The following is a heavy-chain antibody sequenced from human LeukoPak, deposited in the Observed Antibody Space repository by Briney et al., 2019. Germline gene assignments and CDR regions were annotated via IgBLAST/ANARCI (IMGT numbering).Heavy chain of an antibody. CDR1: GGSISSGSYY. V-gene: IGHV4-31*03. CDR3: ARAGYDSSGYSAYYFDY. Sequence: PSETLSLTCTVSGGSISSGSYYWSWIRQHPGKGLEWIGYIYYSGNAYYNPSLKSRVSISVDTSKNQFSLKLSSVTAADTAVYYCARAGYDSSGYSAYYFDYWGQGTLVTVSS. CDR2: IYYSGNA. J-gene: IGHJ4*02. D-gene: IGHD3-22*01.